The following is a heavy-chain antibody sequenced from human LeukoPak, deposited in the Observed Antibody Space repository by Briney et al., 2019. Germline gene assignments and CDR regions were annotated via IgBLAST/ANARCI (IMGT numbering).Heavy chain of an antibody. V-gene: IGHV3-30*18. J-gene: IGHJ4*02. D-gene: IGHD3-10*01. Sequence: GGSLRLSCAASGFIFSNYWMHWVRQAPGKGLEWVAVISYDGSNKYYADSVKGRFTISRDNSKNTLYLQMNSLRAEDTAVYYCAKDQAWFGELLRAYFDYWGQGTLVTVSS. CDR2: ISYDGSNK. CDR1: GFIFSNYW. CDR3: AKDQAWFGELLRAYFDY.